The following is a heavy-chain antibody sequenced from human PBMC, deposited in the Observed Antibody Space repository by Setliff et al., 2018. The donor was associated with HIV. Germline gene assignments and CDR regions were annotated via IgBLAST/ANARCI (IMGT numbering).Heavy chain of an antibody. Sequence: ASVKVSCKASGYTLSQYPIHWVRQAPGQRPEWMGWINTGNGNTKYSQKFQDRVTITRDTSANTVYMELNSLRSEDTAVYYCARDRCNSVACYLYNWFDPWGQGTLVTVSS. D-gene: IGHD2-2*01. CDR2: INTGNGNT. J-gene: IGHJ5*02. V-gene: IGHV1-3*04. CDR1: GYTLSQYP. CDR3: ARDRCNSVACYLYNWFDP.